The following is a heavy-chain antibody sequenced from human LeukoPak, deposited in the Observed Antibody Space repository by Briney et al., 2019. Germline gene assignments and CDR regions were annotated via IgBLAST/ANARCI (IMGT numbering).Heavy chain of an antibody. Sequence: ASVKVSCKAFGYTFTSNYMHWVRQAPGQGPEWMGVISPSGGSTTYAQKFQGRVTLTRDMSTSTDYLELSSLRSEDTAVYYCARGGRKRWLHKYFDYWGQGTLVTVSS. D-gene: IGHD5-24*01. J-gene: IGHJ4*02. CDR1: GYTFTSNY. CDR2: ISPSGGST. CDR3: ARGGRKRWLHKYFDY. V-gene: IGHV1-46*01.